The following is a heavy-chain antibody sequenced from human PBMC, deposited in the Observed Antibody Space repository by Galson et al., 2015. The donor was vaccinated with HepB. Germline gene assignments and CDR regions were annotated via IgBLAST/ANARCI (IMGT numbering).Heavy chain of an antibody. Sequence: SLRLSCAASGFTFSDYYMSWIRRAPGKGLEWISYITNSSNYTNYADSVRGRFTISRDNAKNSLYLQMNSLRADDTAVYYCARDLWSGYYRVRAFDIWGQGTMVTVSS. V-gene: IGHV3-11*06. D-gene: IGHD3-3*01. J-gene: IGHJ3*02. CDR2: ITNSSNYT. CDR1: GFTFSDYY. CDR3: ARDLWSGYYRVRAFDI.